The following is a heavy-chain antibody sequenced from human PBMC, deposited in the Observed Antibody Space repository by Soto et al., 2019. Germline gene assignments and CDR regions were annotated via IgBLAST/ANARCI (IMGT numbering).Heavy chain of an antibody. J-gene: IGHJ6*02. CDR2: IIPIFVTA. CDR1: GGTFSSYA. V-gene: IGHV1-69*12. D-gene: IGHD2-2*01. Sequence: QVQLGQSGAEVKKPGSSVKVSCKASGGTFSSYAISWVRQAPGQGLEWMGGIIPIFVTANYAQKFQGRVTITADESTSIACMELSSLSSEDTAMYYCAASIVLVPAAYHGMDVWARGSTVAVS. CDR3: AASIVLVPAAYHGMDV.